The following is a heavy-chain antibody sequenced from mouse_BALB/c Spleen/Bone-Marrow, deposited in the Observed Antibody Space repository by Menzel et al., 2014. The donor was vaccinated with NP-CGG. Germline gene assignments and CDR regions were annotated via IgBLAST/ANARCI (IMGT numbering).Heavy chain of an antibody. J-gene: IGHJ3*01. Sequence: EVKLVESGGGLVKPGGSLKLSCAASGFTFSSYAMSWVRQTPEKRLEWVASISSGGSTYYPDSVKGRFTISRDNARNILYLRMSSLRSEDTAMYYCARWYYGSGFAYWGQGTLVTVSA. CDR3: ARWYYGSGFAY. CDR2: ISSGGST. D-gene: IGHD1-1*01. V-gene: IGHV5-6-5*01. CDR1: GFTFSSYA.